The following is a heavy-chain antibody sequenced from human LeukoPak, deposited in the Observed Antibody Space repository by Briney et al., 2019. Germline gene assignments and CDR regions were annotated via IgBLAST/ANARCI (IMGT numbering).Heavy chain of an antibody. CDR1: GFTVSSNY. CDR3: AGEMYYYDSSGYYAP. CDR2: IYSGGST. J-gene: IGHJ5*02. D-gene: IGHD3-22*01. Sequence: GGSLRLSCAASGFTVSSNYMSWVRQAPGKGLEWVSVIYSGGSTYYADSVKGRFTISRDNSKNTLYLQMNSLRAEDTAVYYYAGEMYYYDSSGYYAPWGQGTLVTVSS. V-gene: IGHV3-53*01.